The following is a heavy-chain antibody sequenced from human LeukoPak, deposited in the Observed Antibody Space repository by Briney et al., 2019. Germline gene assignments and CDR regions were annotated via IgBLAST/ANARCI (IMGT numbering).Heavy chain of an antibody. V-gene: IGHV3-7*03. CDR3: AKDLGSVVTPPSLDY. D-gene: IGHD4-23*01. J-gene: IGHJ4*02. CDR2: ILPDGSQK. CDR1: DFTFDFYW. Sequence: GSLRLSCVASDFTFDFYWMTWVRQAPGKGLEWLANILPDGSQKYYVDSVKGRFTISRDNSKNTLYLQMNSLRAEDTAVYYCAKDLGSVVTPPSLDYWGQGTLVTVSS.